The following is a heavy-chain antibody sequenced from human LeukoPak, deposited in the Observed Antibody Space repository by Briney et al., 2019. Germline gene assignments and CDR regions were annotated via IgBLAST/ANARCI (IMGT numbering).Heavy chain of an antibody. D-gene: IGHD2-2*01. Sequence: GESLKISCKGSGYSFTSYWISWVRQMPGKGLEWMGRIDPSNSYTNYSPSFQGHVTISADKSISTAYLQWSSLKASDTAMYYCARHHESWGTIVVPAVYLLGYWGQGTLVTVSS. V-gene: IGHV5-10-1*01. J-gene: IGHJ4*02. CDR3: ARHHESWGTIVVPAVYLLGY. CDR1: GYSFTSYW. CDR2: IDPSNSYT.